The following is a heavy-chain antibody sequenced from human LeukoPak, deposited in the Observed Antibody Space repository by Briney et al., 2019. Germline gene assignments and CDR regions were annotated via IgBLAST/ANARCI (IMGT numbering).Heavy chain of an antibody. V-gene: IGHV3-7*01. CDR2: IKPDGSDQ. CDR1: GFTFRSYW. Sequence: GGSLRLSCAVSGFTFRSYWMSWVRQAPGKGLEWVANIKPDGSDQFYVDSVKGRFTISRDNAKSSLYLQMNSLRAEDTAVYYCARPSADIDVWGKGTTVTVSS. J-gene: IGHJ6*03. CDR3: ARPSADIDV. D-gene: IGHD2-2*01.